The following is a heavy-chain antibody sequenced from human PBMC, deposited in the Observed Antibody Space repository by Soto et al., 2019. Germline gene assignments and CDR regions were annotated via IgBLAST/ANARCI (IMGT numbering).Heavy chain of an antibody. Sequence: PGGSLRLSCAASGFTFNNYAMSWVRQAPGKGLEWVSGISASGSRTFYADSVKGRFTVSRDFSKNTLSLQMDSLRAEDTAVYFCGKDPNGDYVGGFEFWGPGTMVT. CDR2: ISASGSRT. CDR3: GKDPNGDYVGGFEF. J-gene: IGHJ3*01. D-gene: IGHD4-17*01. CDR1: GFTFNNYA. V-gene: IGHV3-23*01.